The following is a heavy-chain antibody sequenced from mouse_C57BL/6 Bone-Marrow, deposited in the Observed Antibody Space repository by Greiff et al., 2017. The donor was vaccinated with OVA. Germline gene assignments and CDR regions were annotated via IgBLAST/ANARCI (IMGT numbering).Heavy chain of an antibody. CDR2: IYPGYGDT. D-gene: IGHD1-1*01. CDR1: GYAFSSSW. J-gene: IGHJ1*03. Sequence: VKLMESGPELVKPGASVKISCKASGYAFSSSWMNWVKQRPGKGLEWIGRIYPGYGDTNYNGKFKGKATLTADKSSSTAYMQLSSLTSEDSAVYFCAYYGSSFYWYFDVWGTGTTVTVSS. V-gene: IGHV1-82*01. CDR3: AYYGSSFYWYFDV.